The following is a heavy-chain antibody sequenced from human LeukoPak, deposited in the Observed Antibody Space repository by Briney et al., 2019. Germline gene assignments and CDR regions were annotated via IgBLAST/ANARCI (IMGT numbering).Heavy chain of an antibody. CDR3: ARAQRFGCSGGSCYSDY. CDR2: ISAYNGNT. D-gene: IGHD2-15*01. CDR1: GYTFTSYG. Sequence: ASVKVSCKASGYTFTSYGIRWVRQAPGQGLEWMGWISAYNGNTNYAQKLQGRVTMTTDTSTSTAYMELRSLRSDDTAVYYCARAQRFGCSGGSCYSDYWGQGTLVTVSS. V-gene: IGHV1-18*01. J-gene: IGHJ4*02.